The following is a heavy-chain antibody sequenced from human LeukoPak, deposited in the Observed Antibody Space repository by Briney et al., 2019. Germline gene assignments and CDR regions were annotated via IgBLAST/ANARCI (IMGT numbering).Heavy chain of an antibody. CDR2: ISAYNGNT. D-gene: IGHD2-2*01. J-gene: IGHJ5*02. Sequence: GASVKVSCKASGYTFTSYGISWVRQAPGQGLEWMGWISAYNGNTNYAQKLQDRVTMTTDTSTSTAYMELRSLRSDDTAVYYCARDVGYCSSTSCYYWFDPWGQGTLVTVSS. CDR1: GYTFTSYG. V-gene: IGHV1-18*01. CDR3: ARDVGYCSSTSCYYWFDP.